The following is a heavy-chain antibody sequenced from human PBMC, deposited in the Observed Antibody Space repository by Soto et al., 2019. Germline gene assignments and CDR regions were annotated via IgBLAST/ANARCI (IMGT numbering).Heavy chain of an antibody. CDR2: ISYDGSNK. CDR1: GFTFSSYG. CDR3: AKSMMTGDNFGD. V-gene: IGHV3-30*18. J-gene: IGHJ4*02. D-gene: IGHD3-16*01. Sequence: GGSLRLSCAASGFTFSSYGMHWVRQAPGKGLEWVAVISYDGSNKYYADSVKGRFTISRDNSKNTLYLQMNSLRAEDTAVYYCAKSMMTGDNFGDWGQGTLVTVSS.